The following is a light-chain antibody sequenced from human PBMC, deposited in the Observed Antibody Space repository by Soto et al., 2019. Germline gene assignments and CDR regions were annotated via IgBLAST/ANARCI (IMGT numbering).Light chain of an antibody. J-gene: IGKJ5*01. CDR3: QQRGEWPPGAT. Sequence: IALTQSPATLSLPPGERATLSCTASLSISNSLAWYQQKPGQAPRLLIYEASTRATGIPARFSGSGSGTDFTPTISSLEPEDFAVYYCQQRGEWPPGATFGQGTRLEI. V-gene: IGKV3-11*01. CDR2: EAS. CDR1: LSISNS.